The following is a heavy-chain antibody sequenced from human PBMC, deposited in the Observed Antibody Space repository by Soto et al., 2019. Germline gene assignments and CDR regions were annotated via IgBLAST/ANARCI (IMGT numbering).Heavy chain of an antibody. Sequence: PGGSLRLSCAASGFTFSSYAMHWVRQAPGKGLEWVAVISYDGSNKYCADSVKGRFTISRDNSKNTLYLQMNSLRAEDTAVYYCARVRVDCSSTSCYYYYYGMDVWGQGTTVTVSS. D-gene: IGHD2-2*01. CDR2: ISYDGSNK. CDR1: GFTFSSYA. V-gene: IGHV3-30-3*01. J-gene: IGHJ6*02. CDR3: ARVRVDCSSTSCYYYYYGMDV.